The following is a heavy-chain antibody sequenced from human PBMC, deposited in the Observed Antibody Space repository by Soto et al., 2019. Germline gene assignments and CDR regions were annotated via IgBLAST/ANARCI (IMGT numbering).Heavy chain of an antibody. CDR1: GFTFSSYA. V-gene: IGHV3-23*01. D-gene: IGHD3-16*01. CDR3: AKDGPPSVMITFGGVFDI. CDR2: ISGSGGST. J-gene: IGHJ3*02. Sequence: GGSLRLSCAASGFTFSSYAMSWVRQAPGKGLGWVSAISGSGGSTYYADCVKGRLTTSRDNYKNTLYLQMNSLRAEETAVYYWAKDGPPSVMITFGGVFDIWGQGTMVTVSS.